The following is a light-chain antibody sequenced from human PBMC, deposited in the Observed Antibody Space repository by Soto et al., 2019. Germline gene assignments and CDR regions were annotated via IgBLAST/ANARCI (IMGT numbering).Light chain of an antibody. CDR3: CSYAGSSTYV. J-gene: IGLJ1*01. V-gene: IGLV2-23*01. CDR2: EGG. CDR1: SSDVGGYKH. Sequence: QSALTQPASVSGSPGQSITISCTGTSSDVGGYKHVSWYQQHPGKAPKLMIYEGGKRPSGVSIRFTGSKSGNTASLTISGLQAEDEADYYCCSYAGSSTYVFGIGTKLTVL.